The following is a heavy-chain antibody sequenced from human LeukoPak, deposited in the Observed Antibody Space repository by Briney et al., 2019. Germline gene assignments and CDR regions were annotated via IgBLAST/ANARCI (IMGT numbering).Heavy chain of an antibody. D-gene: IGHD5-12*01. V-gene: IGHV3-13*04. CDR3: ARGGYSGYDPGLDN. CDR1: GFIISSYD. CDR2: IDTAGDT. Sequence: GGSLRLSCAASGFIISSYDIHWVRQATGKGLEWVSAIDTAGDTYYSGSVKGRFTISRENAKNSLYLQMNSLRAGDTAVYYCARGGYSGYDPGLDNWGQGTLVTVSS. J-gene: IGHJ4*02.